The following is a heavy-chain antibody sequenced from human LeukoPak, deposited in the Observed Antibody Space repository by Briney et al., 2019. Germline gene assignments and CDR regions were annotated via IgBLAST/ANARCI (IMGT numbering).Heavy chain of an antibody. J-gene: IGHJ4*02. Sequence: GGSLRLSCAASGFTFNKAWMNWVRQAPGKGLEWVGRIKSKTNGGTTDYAAPVKGRFTISRDDSKDTLSLQMNSLKTEDTAVYYCLCNFDYWGQGTLDTVSS. CDR1: GFTFNKAW. CDR3: LCNFDY. V-gene: IGHV3-15*01. D-gene: IGHD3-10*02. CDR2: IKSKTNGGTT.